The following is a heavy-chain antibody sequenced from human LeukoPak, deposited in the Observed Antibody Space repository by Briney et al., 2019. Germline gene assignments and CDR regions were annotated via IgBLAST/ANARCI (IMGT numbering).Heavy chain of an antibody. V-gene: IGHV1-2*02. Sequence: ASLKVSCKASGYTFTGYYMHWVRQAPGQGLEWMGWINPNSGGTNYAQKFQGRVTMTRDTSISTAYMELSRLRSDYTAVYFWARTAYDILTGYSGAFDIWGQGTMVTVSS. CDR3: ARTAYDILTGYSGAFDI. CDR1: GYTFTGYY. CDR2: INPNSGGT. J-gene: IGHJ3*02. D-gene: IGHD3-9*01.